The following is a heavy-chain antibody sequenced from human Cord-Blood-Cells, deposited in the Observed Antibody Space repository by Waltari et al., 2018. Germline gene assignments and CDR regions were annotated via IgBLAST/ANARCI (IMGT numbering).Heavy chain of an antibody. D-gene: IGHD5-18*01. CDR2: INHSGST. V-gene: IGHV4-34*01. CDR1: GGSFSGSS. J-gene: IGHJ4*02. Sequence: QVQLQQWGAGLLKPSETLSLTCAVYGGSFSGSSWSWIRQPPGKGLEWIGEINHSGSTNYNPSFKSRVTISVDTSKNQFSLKLSSVTAADTAVYYCARAGGALWADWGQGTLVTVSS. CDR3: ARAGGALWAD.